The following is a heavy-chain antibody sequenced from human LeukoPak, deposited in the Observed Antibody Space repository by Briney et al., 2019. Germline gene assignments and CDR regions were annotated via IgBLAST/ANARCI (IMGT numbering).Heavy chain of an antibody. CDR2: INHSGST. Sequence: PSETLSLTCAVYGGSFSGYCWSWIRQPPGKGLEWIGEINHSGSTNYNPSLKSRVTISVDTSKNQFSLKLTSVTAADTAVYYCARAANWFDPWGQGTLVTVSS. D-gene: IGHD6-25*01. J-gene: IGHJ5*02. CDR1: GGSFSGYC. V-gene: IGHV4-34*01. CDR3: ARAANWFDP.